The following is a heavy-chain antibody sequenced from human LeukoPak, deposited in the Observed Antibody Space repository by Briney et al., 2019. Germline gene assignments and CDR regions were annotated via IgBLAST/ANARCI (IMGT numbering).Heavy chain of an antibody. CDR2: IKQNGSEK. CDR1: GFTFSSYW. J-gene: IGHJ4*02. Sequence: GESLRLSCAASGFTFSSYWMSWVRQAPGKGLEWVANIKQNGSEKNYMDSVKGRFTISRDNAKNSLLLQMNSLRVEDTAVYYCARERGGQSNDYLHGGPFDYWGQGTLVTLS. CDR3: ARERGGQSNDYLHGGPFDY. V-gene: IGHV3-7*05. D-gene: IGHD3-16*01.